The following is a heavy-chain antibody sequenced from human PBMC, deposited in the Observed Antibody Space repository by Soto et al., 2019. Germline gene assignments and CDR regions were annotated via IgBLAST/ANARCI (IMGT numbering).Heavy chain of an antibody. CDR2: IYYSGST. V-gene: IGHV4-59*01. D-gene: IGHD2-15*01. CDR1: GGSISSYY. CDR3: AREAGYCSGGSCYHWFDP. J-gene: IGHJ5*02. Sequence: PPATLSLTCTVSGGSISSYYWSWIRQPPGKGLEWIGYIYYSGSTNYSPSLKSRVTISVDTSKNQFSLKLSSVTAADTAVYYCAREAGYCSGGSCYHWFDPWGQGTLVTVSS.